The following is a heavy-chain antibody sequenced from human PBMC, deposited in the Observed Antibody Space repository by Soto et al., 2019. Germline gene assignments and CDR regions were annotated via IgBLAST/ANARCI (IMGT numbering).Heavy chain of an antibody. CDR2: IIPIFGTA. D-gene: IGHD3-10*01. CDR1: GGTFSSYA. J-gene: IGHJ5*02. Sequence: ASVKVSCKASGGTFSSYAISWVRQAPGQGLEWMGGIIPIFGTANYAQKFQGRVTITADESTSTAYMELSSLRSGDTAVYYCARVSLYYYGSGYMQSWFDPWGQGTLVTVSS. V-gene: IGHV1-69*13. CDR3: ARVSLYYYGSGYMQSWFDP.